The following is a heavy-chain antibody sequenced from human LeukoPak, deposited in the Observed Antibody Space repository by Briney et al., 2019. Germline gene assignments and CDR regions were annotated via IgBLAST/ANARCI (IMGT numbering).Heavy chain of an antibody. CDR3: PRMVIRAYCTAGSCYEHAFDI. V-gene: IGHV4-59*08. J-gene: IGHJ3*02. CDR2: IYYSGST. CDR1: GGSINYYY. Sequence: SETLSLTCTVSGGSINYYYWTWIRQPPGKGLEWIGYIYYSGSTNYNPSLKSRVTISVDTSKNQFSLKLSSVTAADETVHSCPRMVIRAYCTAGSCYEHAFDIWGQGTMVTVSS. D-gene: IGHD2-15*01.